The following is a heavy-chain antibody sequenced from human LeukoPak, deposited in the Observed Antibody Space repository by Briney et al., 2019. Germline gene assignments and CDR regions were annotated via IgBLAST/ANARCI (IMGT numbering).Heavy chain of an antibody. Sequence: SETLSLTCTVSGGSISSYYWSWIRQPPGKGLEWIGYIYYSGSTNYNPSLKSRVTISVDTSKNQFSLKLSSVTAADTAVYYCARLGRPDAFDIWGQGTMVTVSS. CDR2: IYYSGST. CDR3: ARLGRPDAFDI. CDR1: GGSISSYY. V-gene: IGHV4-59*08. J-gene: IGHJ3*02.